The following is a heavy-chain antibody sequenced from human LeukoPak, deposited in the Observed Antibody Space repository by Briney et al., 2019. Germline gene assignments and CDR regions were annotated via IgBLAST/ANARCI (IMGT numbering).Heavy chain of an antibody. CDR1: GGSISSYY. CDR2: IYYSGST. V-gene: IGHV4-59*08. D-gene: IGHD5-18*01. CDR3: ARARRGYSYAYAFDY. Sequence: PSETLSLTCTVSGGSISSYYWSWIRQPPGKGLEWIGYIYYSGSTNYNPSLKSRVTISVDTSKNQFSLKLSSVTAADTAVYYCARARRGYSYAYAFDYWGQGTLVTVSS. J-gene: IGHJ4*02.